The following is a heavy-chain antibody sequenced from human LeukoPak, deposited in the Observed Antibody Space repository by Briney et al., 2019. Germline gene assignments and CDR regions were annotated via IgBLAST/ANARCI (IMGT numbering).Heavy chain of an antibody. CDR2: IFASGNT. CDR1: GGSFSSYY. V-gene: IGHV4-4*07. J-gene: IGHJ4*02. Sequence: SETLSLTCTASGGSFSSYYWSWIRQPAGKGLEWIGRIFASGNTNYNPSLKSRVTMSIDTSKNQFSLNLSSVTAADTAVYYCARGLRIDYWGRGTLVTVSS. CDR3: ARGLRIDY.